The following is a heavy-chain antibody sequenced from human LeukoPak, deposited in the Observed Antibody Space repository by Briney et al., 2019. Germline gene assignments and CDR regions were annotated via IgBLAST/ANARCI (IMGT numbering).Heavy chain of an antibody. CDR1: GFTFSSYA. Sequence: GGSLRLSCAASGFTFSSYAMSWVRQAPGKGLEWVSSISGSGGRTYYADSVKGRFTISRDNSKNTLYLQMNSLRAEGTAVYYCAKEKCGADCYWAVDYWGQGTLVTFSS. J-gene: IGHJ4*02. CDR3: AKEKCGADCYWAVDY. D-gene: IGHD2-21*02. V-gene: IGHV3-23*01. CDR2: ISGSGGRT.